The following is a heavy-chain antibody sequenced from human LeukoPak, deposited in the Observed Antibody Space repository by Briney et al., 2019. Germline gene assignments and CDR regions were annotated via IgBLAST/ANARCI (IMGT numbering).Heavy chain of an antibody. CDR3: AKGGFGNSLPYFDH. Sequence: GESLRLSCAASGFSFSTYSMHWVRHAPGKGLEWVSFIQSHGSPTYYADSVKGRFTISRDNSMDTLYLQMNSLRVEDTGVYYCAKGGFGNSLPYFDHWGQGSLVTVSS. V-gene: IGHV3-30*02. J-gene: IGHJ4*02. D-gene: IGHD6-13*01. CDR2: IQSHGSPT. CDR1: GFSFSTYS.